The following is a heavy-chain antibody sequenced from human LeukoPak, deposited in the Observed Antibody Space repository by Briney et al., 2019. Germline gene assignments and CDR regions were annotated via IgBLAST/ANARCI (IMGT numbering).Heavy chain of an antibody. D-gene: IGHD2-2*01. CDR1: GFTFDDYA. J-gene: IGHJ5*02. CDR2: INWNSDSI. Sequence: GGSLRLSCAVSGFTFDDYAMHWVRQVPGKGLEWVSGINWNSDSIGYADSVKGRFTTSRDNAKNPLYLQMNSLRAEDTAVYYCAREYCSSTSCYGGTRNWFDPWGQGTLVTVSS. CDR3: AREYCSSTSCYGGTRNWFDP. V-gene: IGHV3-9*01.